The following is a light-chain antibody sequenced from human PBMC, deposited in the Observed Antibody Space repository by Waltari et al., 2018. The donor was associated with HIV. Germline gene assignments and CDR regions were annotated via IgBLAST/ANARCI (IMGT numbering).Light chain of an antibody. CDR2: AAS. CDR3: QQYYDWPRYT. Sequence: EVVMTQSPATLSVSPGERANLSCRASESVNVNLAWYQQKPGQAPRLLIYAASTRATDIPAKFSGSGSGTEFTLTISSLQSEDFAVYYCQQYYDWPRYTFGQGTKLEIK. J-gene: IGKJ2*01. V-gene: IGKV3-15*01. CDR1: ESVNVN.